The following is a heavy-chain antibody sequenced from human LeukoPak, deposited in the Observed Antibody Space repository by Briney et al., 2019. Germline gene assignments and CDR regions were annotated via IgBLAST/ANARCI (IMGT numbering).Heavy chain of an antibody. D-gene: IGHD3-22*01. J-gene: IGHJ4*02. CDR3: AKALGTMIVVVPSFDY. CDR1: YA. V-gene: IGHV3-23*01. CDR2: ISGSGGST. Sequence: YAMSWVRQAPGKGLEWVSAISGSGGSTYYADSVKGRFTISRDNSKNTLYLQMNSLRAEDTAVYYCAKALGTMIVVVPSFDYWGQGTLVTVSS.